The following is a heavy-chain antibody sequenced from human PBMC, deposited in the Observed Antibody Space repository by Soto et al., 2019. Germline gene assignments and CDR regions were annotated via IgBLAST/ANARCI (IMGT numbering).Heavy chain of an antibody. CDR1: GYTFTNND. J-gene: IGHJ5*01. D-gene: IGHD3-10*01. V-gene: IGHV1-8*01. CDR3: VRMAGFGSLNWFDP. CDR2: MNPGSGDT. Sequence: ASVKVSCKASGYTFTNNDVTWVRQATGQGLEWMGWMNPGSGDTGYAQKFQGRVTMTRDISIATAYMELSSLRSEDTAIYYCVRMAGFGSLNWFDPCDQGTLVSVSS.